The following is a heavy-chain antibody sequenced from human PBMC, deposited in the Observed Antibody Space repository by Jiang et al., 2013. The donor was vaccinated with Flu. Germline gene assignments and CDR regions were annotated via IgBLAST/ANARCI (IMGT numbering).Heavy chain of an antibody. D-gene: IGHD5-12*01. V-gene: IGHV4-61*07. Sequence: VTISVDTSKNQFSLKLSSVTAADTAVYYCASQSGHNRRDAFDIWGQGTMVTVSS. J-gene: IGHJ3*02. CDR3: ASQSGHNRRDAFDI.